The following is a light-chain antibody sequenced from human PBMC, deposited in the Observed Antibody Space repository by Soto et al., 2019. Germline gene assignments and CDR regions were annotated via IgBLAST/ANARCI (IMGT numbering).Light chain of an antibody. J-gene: IGLJ3*02. Sequence: QSALTQPASVSGSPGQSITISCTGTSSDVGGYKFVSWYQQYPGKAPKLMIYEVSNRPSGVSNRFSGSKSGNTAYLTISGLQAEDEADYYCSSYTSSNTWVFGGGTKLTVL. V-gene: IGLV2-14*01. CDR2: EVS. CDR1: SSDVGGYKF. CDR3: SSYTSSNTWV.